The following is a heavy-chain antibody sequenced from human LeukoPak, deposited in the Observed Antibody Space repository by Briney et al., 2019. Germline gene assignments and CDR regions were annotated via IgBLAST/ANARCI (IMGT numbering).Heavy chain of an antibody. J-gene: IGHJ6*03. V-gene: IGHV3-21*01. D-gene: IGHD5-18*01. CDR1: GFTFSSYS. CDR2: ISSSSSYI. CDR3: ARDPAHIGYSYGYFDYYYYMDV. Sequence: PGGSLRLSCAASGFTFSSYSMNWVRQAPGKGLEWVSSISSSSSYIYYADSVKGRFTISRDNAKNSLYLQMNSLRAEDTAVYYCARDPAHIGYSYGYFDYYYYMDVWGKGTTVTVSS.